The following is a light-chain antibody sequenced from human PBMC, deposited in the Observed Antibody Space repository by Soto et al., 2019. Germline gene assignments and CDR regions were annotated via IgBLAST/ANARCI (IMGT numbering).Light chain of an antibody. CDR2: GVS. CDR3: HQYASMPRT. Sequence: ENVLTQSPGSLSLSPGEGASLSCRASQSVSSDYLAWYQQKPGQAPRLVIYGVSSRATGMPDRFSGSGSGTDFTLTISRLEPEDSAVYYCHQYASMPRTFGQGTKLEIK. CDR1: QSVSSDY. V-gene: IGKV3-20*01. J-gene: IGKJ1*01.